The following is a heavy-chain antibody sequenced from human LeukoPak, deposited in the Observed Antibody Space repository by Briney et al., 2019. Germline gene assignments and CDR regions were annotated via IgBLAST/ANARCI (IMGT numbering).Heavy chain of an antibody. D-gene: IGHD5-18*01. J-gene: IGHJ4*02. CDR3: ARGLGRTAMVTGGGVRFDY. Sequence: GASVKVSCKASGYTFTSYDINWVRQATGQGLEWMGWMNPNSGNADFAQKFQGRVTITRNTSINTAYMELSSLKSEDTAVYYCARGLGRTAMVTGGGVRFDYWGQGTLVTVSS. CDR1: GYTFTSYD. CDR2: MNPNSGNA. V-gene: IGHV1-8*01.